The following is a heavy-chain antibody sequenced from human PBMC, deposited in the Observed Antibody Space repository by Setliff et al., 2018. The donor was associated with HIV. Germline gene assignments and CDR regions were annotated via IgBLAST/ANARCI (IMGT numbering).Heavy chain of an antibody. CDR1: GFTFDSYA. CDR3: AKDPRAAVATICDY. V-gene: IGHV3-21*04. Sequence: PGGSLRLSCAASGFTFDSYAMIWVRQAPGKGLEWVSSISSSSSYIFYTDSVNGRFTISRDNAKNSLYLQMNSLRAEDTAVYYCAKDPRAAVATICDYWGQGTLVTVSS. CDR2: ISSSSSYI. J-gene: IGHJ4*02. D-gene: IGHD5-12*01.